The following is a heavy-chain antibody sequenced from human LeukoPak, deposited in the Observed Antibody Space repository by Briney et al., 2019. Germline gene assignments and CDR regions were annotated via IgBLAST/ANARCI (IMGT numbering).Heavy chain of an antibody. Sequence: SGGSLRLSCAASGFTFSSYSMNWVRQAPGKGLEWVSSISSSSSYIYYAGSVKGRFTISRDNAKNSLYLQMSSLRAEDTAVYYCARDWVDYWGQGTLVTVSS. CDR1: GFTFSSYS. V-gene: IGHV3-21*01. D-gene: IGHD3-16*01. CDR2: ISSSSSYI. CDR3: ARDWVDY. J-gene: IGHJ4*02.